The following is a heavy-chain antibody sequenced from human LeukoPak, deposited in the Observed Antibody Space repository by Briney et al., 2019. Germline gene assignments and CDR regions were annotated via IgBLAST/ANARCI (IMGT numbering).Heavy chain of an antibody. D-gene: IGHD3-10*02. CDR1: GYDFNKYW. V-gene: IGHV5-51*01. CDR2: IYPVDSDT. J-gene: IGHJ3*02. Sequence: GESLKISCKGSGYDFNKYWIVWVRQMPGKGLEWMGIIYPVDSDTRYSPSFQGQVTISADKSVSTAYVQWSSLKASDTAMYYCARHPPRDVGLHAFDIWGQGTMATVSS. CDR3: ARHPPRDVGLHAFDI.